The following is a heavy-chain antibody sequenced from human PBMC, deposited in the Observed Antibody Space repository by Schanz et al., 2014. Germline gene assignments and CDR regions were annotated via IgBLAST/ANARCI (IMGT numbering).Heavy chain of an antibody. V-gene: IGHV3-7*01. CDR1: GFSFSDYW. CDR2: IKKDGSEN. J-gene: IGHJ4*02. Sequence: EVQLVESEGGLVQPGGSLRLSCEGSGFSFSDYWMGWVRQAPGKGLEWVANIKKDGSENYYADSVKGRFIISRDNAKSSQYLQMNILREEDTARYYCVSDSPGDRENFGSPPPSPYDNWGQGTLVTVSS. CDR3: VSDSPGDRENFGSPPPSPYDN. D-gene: IGHD1-26*01.